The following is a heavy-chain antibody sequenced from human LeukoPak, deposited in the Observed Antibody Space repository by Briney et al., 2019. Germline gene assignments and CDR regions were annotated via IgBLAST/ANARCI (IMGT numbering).Heavy chain of an antibody. CDR1: GGSFSGYY. CDR2: INHSGST. Sequence: SETLSLTCAVYGGSFSGYYWSWIRQPPGKGLEWIGEINHSGSTNYNPSLKSRVTISVDTSKNQFSLKLSSVTAADTAVYYCARVAARPEGFHYYMDVWGKGTTVTVSS. J-gene: IGHJ6*03. CDR3: ARVAARPEGFHYYMDV. D-gene: IGHD6-6*01. V-gene: IGHV4-34*01.